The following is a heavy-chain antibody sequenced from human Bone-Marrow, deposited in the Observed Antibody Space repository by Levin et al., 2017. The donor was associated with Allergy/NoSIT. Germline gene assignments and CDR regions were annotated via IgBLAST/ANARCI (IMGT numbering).Heavy chain of an antibody. CDR2: IYYSGSP. CDR1: GGSVRRGDSY. D-gene: IGHD6-6*01. CDR3: VFWSSSSSPAYYYTLDV. V-gene: IGHV4-30-4*01. Sequence: SQTLSLPCSVSGGSVRRGDSYWSWIRQPPGKGLEYIGYIYYSGSPSYNPSLKSRVTISRDTSKNQFSLRLTYVTAADPAVYYCVFWSSSSSPAYYYTLDVWGQGTTVTVS. J-gene: IGHJ6*02.